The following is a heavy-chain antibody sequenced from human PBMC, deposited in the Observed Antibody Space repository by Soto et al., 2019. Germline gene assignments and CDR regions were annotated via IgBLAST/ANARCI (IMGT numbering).Heavy chain of an antibody. J-gene: IGHJ5*02. CDR3: AKERDSSSSYNWFDP. CDR1: GITFTNYA. V-gene: IGHV3-23*01. D-gene: IGHD6-6*01. Sequence: EVQLLESGGGLVQPGGSLRLSCAASGITFTNYAMTWVRQAPGKGLEWVSAISGSGGSTYYADSVRGRFTISRDNSKNTLYLQMNSLRAEDTAVYYSAKERDSSSSYNWFDPWGQGTLLTVSS. CDR2: ISGSGGST.